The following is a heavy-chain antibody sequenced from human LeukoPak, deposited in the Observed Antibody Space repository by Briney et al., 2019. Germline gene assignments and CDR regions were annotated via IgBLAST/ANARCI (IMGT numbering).Heavy chain of an antibody. CDR2: INPNSGGT. CDR3: ARDPSGYCSGGSCYPGRLDGVDY. J-gene: IGHJ4*02. V-gene: IGHV1-2*02. Sequence: ASVKVSCKASGYTFTGYYMHWVRQAPGQGLEWMGWINPNSGGTNYAQKFQGRVTMTRDTSISTAYMELRSLRSDDTAVYYCARDPSGYCSGGSCYPGRLDGVDYWGQGTLVTVSS. D-gene: IGHD2-15*01. CDR1: GYTFTGYY.